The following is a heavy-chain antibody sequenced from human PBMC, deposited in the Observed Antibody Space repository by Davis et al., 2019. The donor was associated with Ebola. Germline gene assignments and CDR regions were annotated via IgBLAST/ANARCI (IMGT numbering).Heavy chain of an antibody. CDR2: IYSGGST. CDR1: EFTVSSNY. CDR3: ARLVAYCGGDCPGDY. Sequence: GESLKISCAASEFTVSSNYMSWVRQAPGKGLEWVSVIYSGGSTYYADSVKGRFTISRDNSKNTLYLQMNSLRAEDTAVYYCARLVAYCGGDCPGDYWGQGTLVTVSS. D-gene: IGHD2-21*01. V-gene: IGHV3-53*01. J-gene: IGHJ4*02.